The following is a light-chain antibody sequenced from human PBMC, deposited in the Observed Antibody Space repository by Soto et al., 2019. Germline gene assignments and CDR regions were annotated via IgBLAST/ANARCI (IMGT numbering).Light chain of an antibody. CDR1: QSISSW. CDR2: KAS. Sequence: DIQMTQSSSTLSASVGARVTITIRASQSISSWLAWFKQKPGKAPKLLSYKASTLKSGVPSRFRGSGSGTEFTLTISSLQPEDSETYYCLQNNRYPWTFGQGTKVDIK. CDR3: LQNNRYPWT. J-gene: IGKJ1*01. V-gene: IGKV1-5*03.